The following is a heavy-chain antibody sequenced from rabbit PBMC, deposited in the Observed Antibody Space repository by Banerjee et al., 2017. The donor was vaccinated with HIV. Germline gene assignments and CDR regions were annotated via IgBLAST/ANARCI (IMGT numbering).Heavy chain of an antibody. CDR2: INTSSGNT. D-gene: IGHD2-1*01. Sequence: QSLQESGEGLFQPGGSLTLTCTASGFSFSNKYVMCWVRQAPGKGLEWIACINTSSGNTVYASWAKGRFTISKTSSTTVTLQMTSLTAADTATYFCARVVPDDYGDYVGYFDLWGQGTLVTVS. CDR3: ARVVPDDYGDYVGYFDL. V-gene: IGHV1S40*01. CDR1: GFSFSNKYV. J-gene: IGHJ4*01.